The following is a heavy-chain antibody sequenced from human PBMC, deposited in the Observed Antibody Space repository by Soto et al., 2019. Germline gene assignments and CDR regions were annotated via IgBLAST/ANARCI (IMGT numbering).Heavy chain of an antibody. V-gene: IGHV5-51*01. J-gene: IGHJ4*02. D-gene: IGHD3-3*01. CDR1: GYTFTNYW. Sequence: PGESLKISCKGSGYTFTNYWIGWVRQMPGKGLEWMGIMYPGDSDTRYNPSLQGHVTLSVDVTVSTAFLQWRSLETSDTGMYFCARLPRDCNKTSCYYADHWGQGTQVTVSS. CDR3: ARLPRDCNKTSCYYADH. CDR2: MYPGDSDT.